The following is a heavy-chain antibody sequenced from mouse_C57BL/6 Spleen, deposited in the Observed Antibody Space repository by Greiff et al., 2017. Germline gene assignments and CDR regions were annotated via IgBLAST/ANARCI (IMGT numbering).Heavy chain of an antibody. CDR2: INPNNGGT. J-gene: IGHJ2*01. D-gene: IGHD2-4*01. CDR1: GYTFTDYY. V-gene: IGHV1-26*01. CDR3: ARSGDYDYDGDY. Sequence: VQLQQSGPELVKPGASVKISCKASGYTFTDYYMNWVKQSHGKSLEWIGDINPNNGGTSYNQKYKGKATLTVDKSSSTAYMELRSLTSEDSAVYYCARSGDYDYDGDYWGQGTTLTVSS.